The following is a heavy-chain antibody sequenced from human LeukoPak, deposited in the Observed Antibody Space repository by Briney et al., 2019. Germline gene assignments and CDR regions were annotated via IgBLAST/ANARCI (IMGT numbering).Heavy chain of an antibody. J-gene: IGHJ4*02. CDR1: GGSISSGGYY. Sequence: SETLSLTCTVSGGSISSGGYYWSWIRQPPGKGLEWIGYIYHSGSTYYNPSLKSRVTISVDRSKNQFSLKLSSVTAADTAVYYCARALGVSVIAAAGYYFDYWGQGTLVTVSS. CDR3: ARALGVSVIAAAGYYFDY. D-gene: IGHD6-13*01. CDR2: IYHSGST. V-gene: IGHV4-30-2*01.